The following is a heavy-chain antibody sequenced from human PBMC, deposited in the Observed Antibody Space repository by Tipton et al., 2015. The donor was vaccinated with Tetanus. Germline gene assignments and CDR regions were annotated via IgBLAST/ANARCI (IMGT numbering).Heavy chain of an antibody. CDR2: IYYTGST. J-gene: IGHJ4*02. CDR1: GGSFSNYY. Sequence: TLSLTCAVYGGSFSNYYWSWIRQPPGKGLEWIGYIYYTGSTSYNPSLKSRVTISIDTSKNQLSLKLSSVTAADTAVYYCARRAGTSRFDYWGQGTLVTVSS. CDR3: ARRAGTSRFDY. D-gene: IGHD1-7*01. V-gene: IGHV4-59*01.